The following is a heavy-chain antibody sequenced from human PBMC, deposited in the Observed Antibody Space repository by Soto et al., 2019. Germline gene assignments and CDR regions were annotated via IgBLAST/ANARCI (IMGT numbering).Heavy chain of an antibody. V-gene: IGHV4-59*01. J-gene: IGHJ6*02. CDR2: LYNSGST. Sequence: SETLSLTCTVSGGSISSYYWSWIRQPPGKGLEWIGYLYNSGSTVYNPSLKSRVTISVDTSKNQFSLKLNSVTAADTAVYYCARDLWGYCGTDCYPLDVWGQGTTVTVS. D-gene: IGHD2-21*02. CDR1: GGSISSYY. CDR3: ARDLWGYCGTDCYPLDV.